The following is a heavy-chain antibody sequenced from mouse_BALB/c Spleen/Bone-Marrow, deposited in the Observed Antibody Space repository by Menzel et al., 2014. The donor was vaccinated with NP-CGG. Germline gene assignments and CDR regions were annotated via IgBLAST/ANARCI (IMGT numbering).Heavy chain of an antibody. V-gene: IGHV4-1*02. CDR3: TIPHYYTYLNY. J-gene: IGHJ2*01. CDR2: INPDRRTI. CDR1: GFDFSRYW. D-gene: IGHD1-2*01. Sequence: EVMLVESGGGLVQPGGSLKLSCAASGFDFSRYWMSWVWQAPGKGLEWIGEINPDRRTIKYSPSLKDKFNISRDNTKNTLYLHFNKVTSDHTTLYYSTIPHYYTYLNYWGQSTTLTISS.